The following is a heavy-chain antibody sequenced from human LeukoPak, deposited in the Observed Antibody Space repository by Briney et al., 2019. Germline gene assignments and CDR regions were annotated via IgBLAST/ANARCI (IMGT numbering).Heavy chain of an antibody. Sequence: GASVKVSCKASGYTFTSYGISWVRQAPGQGLEWMGWISAYNGNTNYAQKLQGRVTMTTDTSTSTAYMELRSLRSEDTAVYYCARDFDTVTTPDAFDIWGQGTMVTVSS. D-gene: IGHD4-17*01. CDR3: ARDFDTVTTPDAFDI. J-gene: IGHJ3*02. CDR2: ISAYNGNT. CDR1: GYTFTSYG. V-gene: IGHV1-18*01.